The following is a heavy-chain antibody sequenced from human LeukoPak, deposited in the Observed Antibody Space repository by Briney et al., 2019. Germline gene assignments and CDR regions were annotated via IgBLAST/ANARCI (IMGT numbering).Heavy chain of an antibody. D-gene: IGHD3-22*01. CDR3: ARVLSYYDSSGYYFDY. CDR2: IIPILGIA. Sequence: SVKVSCKASGGTFSSYAISWVRQAPGQGLEWMGRIIPILGIANYAQKFQGRVTITADKSTSTAYMELSSLRSEDTAVYYCARVLSYYDSSGYYFDYWGQGTLVTVSS. V-gene: IGHV1-69*04. J-gene: IGHJ4*02. CDR1: GGTFSSYA.